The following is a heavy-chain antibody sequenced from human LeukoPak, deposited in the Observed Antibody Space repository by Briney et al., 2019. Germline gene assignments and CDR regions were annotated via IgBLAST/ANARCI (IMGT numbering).Heavy chain of an antibody. V-gene: IGHV4-38-2*02. CDR3: ARDFEGCCSVPNWFDP. Sequence: PSETLSLTCAVSGYSISSGYYWGWIRQPPGKGLEWIGSIYHSGSTYYNPSLKIRVTISVDTSKNQFSLKLSSVTAADTAVYYCARDFEGCCSVPNWFDPWGQGTLVTVSS. J-gene: IGHJ5*02. CDR2: IYHSGST. D-gene: IGHD2-15*01. CDR1: GYSISSGYY.